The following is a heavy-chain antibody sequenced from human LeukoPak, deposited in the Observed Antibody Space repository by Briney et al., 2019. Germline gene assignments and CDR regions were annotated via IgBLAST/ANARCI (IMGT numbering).Heavy chain of an antibody. J-gene: IGHJ4*02. D-gene: IGHD3-22*01. CDR3: VKDYDSSGYYPDD. Sequence: GGSLRLSCAASGFTFSIYTMNWVRQAPGKGLEWVSSISSIGNYRYYADSVKGRFTISRDNAKNSLYLQMNRLRTEDTALYYCVKDYDSSGYYPDDWGQGTLVTVSS. CDR1: GFTFSIYT. V-gene: IGHV3-21*04. CDR2: ISSIGNYR.